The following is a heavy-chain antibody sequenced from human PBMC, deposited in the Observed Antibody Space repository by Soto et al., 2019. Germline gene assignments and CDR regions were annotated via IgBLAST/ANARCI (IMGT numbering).Heavy chain of an antibody. D-gene: IGHD6-6*01. CDR3: ARGSIAARREMREWFDP. J-gene: IGHJ5*02. CDR2: IYYSGSN. V-gene: IGHV4-31*03. Sequence: TLSLPCTVSGGSVSSACYDWSWSRQHRGKGLEWIGYIYYSGSNYYNQSLKSRVTISVNTSKNQFYLKLSSVTASDTAVHYSARGSIAARREMREWFDPWGQGTLGTVS. CDR1: GGSVSSACYD.